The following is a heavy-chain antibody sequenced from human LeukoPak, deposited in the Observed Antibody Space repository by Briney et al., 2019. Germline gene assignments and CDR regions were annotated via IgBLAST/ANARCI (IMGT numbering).Heavy chain of an antibody. V-gene: IGHV3-23*01. D-gene: IGHD4-23*01. CDR2: ISGSGGST. Sequence: QAGGSLRLSCAASGFTFSSYWMNWVRQAPGKGLEWVSAISGSGGSTYYADSVQGRFTISRDNSKNTLFLQMNSLRAEDTAVYYCAKDLAVVTTTRFDYWGQGTLVTVSS. CDR3: AKDLAVVTTTRFDY. J-gene: IGHJ4*02. CDR1: GFTFSSYW.